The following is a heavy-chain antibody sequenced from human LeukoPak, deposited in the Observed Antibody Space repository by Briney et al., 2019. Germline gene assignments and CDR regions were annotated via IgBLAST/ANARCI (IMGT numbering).Heavy chain of an antibody. CDR2: IYSGGST. CDR3: AREGMATTVGVSYFDY. Sequence: GGSLRLSCAASGFTVSSNYMSWVRQAPGKGLEWVSVIYSGGSTYYADSVKGRFTISRDNSKNTLYLQMNSLRAEDTAVYYCAREGMATTVGVSYFDYWGQGTLVTVSS. CDR1: GFTVSSNY. D-gene: IGHD5-24*01. J-gene: IGHJ4*02. V-gene: IGHV3-53*01.